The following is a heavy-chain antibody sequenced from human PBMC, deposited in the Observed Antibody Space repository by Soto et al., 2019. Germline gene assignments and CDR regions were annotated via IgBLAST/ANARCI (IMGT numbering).Heavy chain of an antibody. D-gene: IGHD6-19*01. V-gene: IGHV3-30-3*01. Sequence: QVQLVESGGGVVQPGRSLRLSCAASGFTFSSYAMHWVRQAPGKGLEWVAVISYDGSNKYYADSVKGRFTISRDNSKNTLYLQMNSLRTEDTAVYFCAGARGDSSGWSGLDYWGQGSLVTVSS. CDR3: AGARGDSSGWSGLDY. CDR2: ISYDGSNK. CDR1: GFTFSSYA. J-gene: IGHJ4*02.